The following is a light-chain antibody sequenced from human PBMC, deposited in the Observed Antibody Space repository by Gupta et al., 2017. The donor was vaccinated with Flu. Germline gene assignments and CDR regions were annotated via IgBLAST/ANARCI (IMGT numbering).Light chain of an antibody. J-gene: IGKJ2*03. CDR3: QQNDSRPPYR. V-gene: IGKV3-15*01. CDR2: GPS. CDR1: QSIRNL. Sequence: EIVLTQSPATLSVSPGERVTLSCRASQSIRNLLAWYQQKPDQPPRLLIYGPSTRGTGIPARFSVSGYGTDFTLTISSRQSEDFAVYYCQQNDSRPPYRFGQGTKMEIK.